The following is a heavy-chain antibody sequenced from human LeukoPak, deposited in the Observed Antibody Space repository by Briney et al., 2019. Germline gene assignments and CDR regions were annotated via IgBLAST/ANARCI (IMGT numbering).Heavy chain of an antibody. CDR1: GGSFSSYY. CDR2: INHSGST. CDR3: ARDFILEGSGSFFSGYYYYMDV. V-gene: IGHV4-34*01. D-gene: IGHD3-10*01. J-gene: IGHJ6*03. Sequence: SETLSLTCAVYGGSFSSYYWSWIRQPPGKGLEWIGEINHSGSTNYNPSLKSRVTISVDTSKNQFSLKLSSVTAADRAVYYFARDFILEGSGSFFSGYYYYMDVWGKGTTVTVSS.